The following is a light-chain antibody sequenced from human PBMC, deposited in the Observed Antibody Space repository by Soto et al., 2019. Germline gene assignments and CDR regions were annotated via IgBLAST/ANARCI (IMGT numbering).Light chain of an antibody. Sequence: EIVLTQSPATLSLSPGERATLSCRASQSVSSHLAWYQQKPGQAPRLLIYDASNRATGIPARFSGSGSVTDFTLTISSLEPEDFAVYYCQQRSNWPRFTFGPGTKVDIK. CDR1: QSVSSH. CDR3: QQRSNWPRFT. V-gene: IGKV3-11*01. J-gene: IGKJ3*01. CDR2: DAS.